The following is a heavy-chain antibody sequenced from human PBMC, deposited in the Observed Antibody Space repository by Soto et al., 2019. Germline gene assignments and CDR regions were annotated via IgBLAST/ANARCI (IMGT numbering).Heavy chain of an antibody. J-gene: IGHJ6*02. Sequence: QVQLVQSGAEVKKPGSSVKVSCKASGGTFSSYAISWVRQAPGQGLEWMGGIIPIFGTANYAQKFQGRVTITADESTSKAYMELSSLRSEDTAVYYCARVVVVPAAPPDHYYYYYGMDVWGQGTTVTVSS. D-gene: IGHD2-2*01. CDR3: ARVVVVPAAPPDHYYYYYGMDV. CDR1: GGTFSSYA. CDR2: IIPIFGTA. V-gene: IGHV1-69*01.